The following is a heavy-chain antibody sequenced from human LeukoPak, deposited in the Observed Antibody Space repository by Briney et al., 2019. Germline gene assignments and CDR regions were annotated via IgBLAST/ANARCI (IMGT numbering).Heavy chain of an antibody. Sequence: GGSLRLSCAASGFTFSSYAMSWVRQAPGKGLEWVSAISGSGGSTYYADSVKGRFTISRDNSKNTLYLQMNSLRAEDTAVCYCAKRGPYYYDSSGSLDYWGQGTLVTVSS. CDR1: GFTFSSYA. CDR3: AKRGPYYYDSSGSLDY. J-gene: IGHJ4*02. V-gene: IGHV3-23*01. CDR2: ISGSGGST. D-gene: IGHD3-22*01.